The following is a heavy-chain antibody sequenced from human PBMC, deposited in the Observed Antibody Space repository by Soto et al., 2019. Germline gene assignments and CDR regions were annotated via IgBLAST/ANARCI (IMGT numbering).Heavy chain of an antibody. Sequence: PRGSLTLSCAASGFTLSTYTMNWVLQAPGKGLEWVSDISSSGTTYYSDSVKGRFTISRDNAQNSLYLQIKNLGAEDTAVYFCARGRPYGSWNYDMDIWGQGTTVTVYS. CDR3: ARGRPYGSWNYDMDI. J-gene: IGHJ6*02. CDR1: GFTLSTYT. V-gene: IGHV3-48*01. CDR2: ISSSGTT. D-gene: IGHD3-10*01.